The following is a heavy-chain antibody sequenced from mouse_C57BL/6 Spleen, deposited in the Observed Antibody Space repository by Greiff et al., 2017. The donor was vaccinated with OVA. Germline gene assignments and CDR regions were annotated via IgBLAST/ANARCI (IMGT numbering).Heavy chain of an antibody. CDR1: GYAFSSSW. CDR3: ARSADRGYYFDY. CDR2: IYPGDGDT. Sequence: QVQLQQSGPELVKPGASVKISCKASGYAFSSSWMNWVKQRPGKGLEWIGRIYPGDGDTNYNGKFKGKATLTADKSSSTAYMQSSSLTSEDSAVYFSARSADRGYYFDYWGQGTTLTVSS. V-gene: IGHV1-82*01. D-gene: IGHD3-3*01. J-gene: IGHJ2*01.